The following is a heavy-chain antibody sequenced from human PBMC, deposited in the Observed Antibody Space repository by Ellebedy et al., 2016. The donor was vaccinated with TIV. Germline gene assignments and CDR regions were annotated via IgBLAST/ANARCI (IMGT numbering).Heavy chain of an antibody. J-gene: IGHJ4*02. CDR2: IHKDGSER. CDR3: VRGGARSSWYWRL. D-gene: IGHD6-13*01. CDR1: EFYFGDYW. Sequence: PGGSLRLSCAAYEFYFGDYWMSWVRHAPGKGRELVATIHKDGSERYYVDSVKGRFTVSRDNTREMLFLEMSSLKADDTGIYYWVRGGARSSWYWRLWGQGTLVTVSA. V-gene: IGHV3-7*05.